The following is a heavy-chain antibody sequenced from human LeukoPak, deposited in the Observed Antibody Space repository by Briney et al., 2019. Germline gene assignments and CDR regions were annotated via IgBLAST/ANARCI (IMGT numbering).Heavy chain of an antibody. CDR3: ARGGQVGSGWFIPSGYYYYYMDV. V-gene: IGHV1-8*01. CDR1: GYTFTSYD. Sequence: ASVKVACKASGYTFTSYDINWVRQATGQGLEWMGWMNPNSGNTGYAQKFQGRVTMTRNTSTSTAYMELSSLRSEDTAVYYCARGGQVGSGWFIPSGYYYYYMDVWGKGTTVTVSS. D-gene: IGHD6-19*01. CDR2: MNPNSGNT. J-gene: IGHJ6*03.